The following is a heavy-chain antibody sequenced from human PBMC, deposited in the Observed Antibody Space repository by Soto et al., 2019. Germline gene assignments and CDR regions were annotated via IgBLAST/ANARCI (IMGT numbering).Heavy chain of an antibody. CDR1: GFTFSNAW. CDR3: TTDYYDSSGPFDY. V-gene: IGHV3-15*01. Sequence: GGSLRLSCAASGFTFSNAWMSWVRQVPGKGLEWVGRIKSRTDGGTTDYAAPVKGRFSISKIDSTNTLYLQMNSLKTEDTAIYYCTTDYYDSSGPFDYWGLGTLVTVSS. J-gene: IGHJ4*02. CDR2: IKSRTDGGTT. D-gene: IGHD3-22*01.